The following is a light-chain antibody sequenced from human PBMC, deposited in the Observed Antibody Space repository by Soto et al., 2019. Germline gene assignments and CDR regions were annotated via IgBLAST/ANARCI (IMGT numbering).Light chain of an antibody. CDR3: QQYGTSPVT. Sequence: ESVLTQSPGTLSLSPGERATLSCRAGQSVSSNFLAWYQQKPGQAPRLLIYGASSRATGIPDRFSGSGSGTDFTLTITRLEPEDFAVYFCQQYGTSPVTFGGGTKVEIK. J-gene: IGKJ4*01. CDR2: GAS. CDR1: QSVSSNF. V-gene: IGKV3-20*01.